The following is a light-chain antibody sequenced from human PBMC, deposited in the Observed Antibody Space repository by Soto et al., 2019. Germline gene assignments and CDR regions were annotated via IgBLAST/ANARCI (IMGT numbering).Light chain of an antibody. J-gene: IGLJ2*01. CDR1: SSNIGDGYH. Sequence: QSVLTQPPSVSGAPGQRVTISCTGSSSNIGDGYHVHWYQHLPGAAPKLLIYGNTNRPSGVPDRFSGSKSGTSASLVITGVQAEDEADYHCQSYDSRLSGSVFGGGTKVTVL. CDR2: GNT. V-gene: IGLV1-40*01. CDR3: QSYDSRLSGSV.